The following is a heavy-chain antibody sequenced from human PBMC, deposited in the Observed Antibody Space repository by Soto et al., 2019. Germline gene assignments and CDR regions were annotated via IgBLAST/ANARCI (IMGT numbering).Heavy chain of an antibody. CDR3: AHMTTPVTWSFDP. V-gene: IGHV2-5*02. CDR1: GFSLTTSGVG. CDR2: IYWDDDK. J-gene: IGHJ5*02. Sequence: QITLKESGPTLVKPTQTLTLTCTFSGFSLTTSGVGVGWIRQPPGKALEWLALIYWDDDKRYSPSVKSRFTITKATSKNLVLHTMTNMDPSATATYFCAHMTTPVTWSFDPWGQGTLVTVSS. D-gene: IGHD4-17*01.